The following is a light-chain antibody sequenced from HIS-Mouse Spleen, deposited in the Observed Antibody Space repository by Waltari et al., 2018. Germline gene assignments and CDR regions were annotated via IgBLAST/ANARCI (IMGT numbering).Light chain of an antibody. CDR1: ALQKKY. CDR2: DDS. Sequence: SYELTQPPSVSVSPGQTARITCAGDALQKKYAYWYLQKSGQAPVLVIYDDSKRPSGIPERFSGSSSGTMATLTISGAQVEDEADYYCYSTDSSGNHRVFGGGTKLTVL. J-gene: IGLJ2*01. CDR3: YSTDSSGNHRV. V-gene: IGLV3-10*01.